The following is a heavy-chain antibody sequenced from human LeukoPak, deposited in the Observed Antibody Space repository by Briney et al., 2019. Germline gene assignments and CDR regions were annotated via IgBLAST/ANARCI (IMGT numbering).Heavy chain of an antibody. D-gene: IGHD1-1*01. CDR1: GGSIRSYY. CDR3: ARGRSERSFDY. Sequence: SETLSLACTVSGGSIRSYYWSWVRQPPGKGLEWIGNIYYSGSNNYNPSLKRRVTISVETSKNQFSLKLSSVTAADTAIYYCARGRSERSFDYWGQGTLVTVSS. V-gene: IGHV4-59*01. J-gene: IGHJ4*02. CDR2: IYYSGSN.